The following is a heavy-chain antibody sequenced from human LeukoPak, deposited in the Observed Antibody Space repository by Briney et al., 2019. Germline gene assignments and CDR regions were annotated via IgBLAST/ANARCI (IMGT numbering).Heavy chain of an antibody. CDR3: VRRLRGWSSGFDY. D-gene: IGHD6-19*01. CDR1: GFTFSSYD. V-gene: IGHV3-13*04. CDR2: IGAAGEM. Sequence: GGSLRLSCAASGFTFSSYDMHWVRQATGKGLEWVSTIGAAGEMFYPGPVKGRFTISRDDVKNSMYLQMNSLRAGDTAVYYCVRRLRGWSSGFDYWGQGILVTVSS. J-gene: IGHJ4*02.